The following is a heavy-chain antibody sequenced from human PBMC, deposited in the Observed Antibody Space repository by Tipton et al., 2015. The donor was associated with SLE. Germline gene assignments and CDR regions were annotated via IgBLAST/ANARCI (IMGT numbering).Heavy chain of an antibody. CDR3: ASREVSSYYYYYMDV. CDR2: IYSSGST. J-gene: IGHJ6*03. CDR1: GGSISSHY. Sequence: TLSLTCTVSGGSISSHYWTWIRQPPGKGLEWIGYIYSSGSTNYNPSLKSRVTISVDTSKNQFSLKLSSVTAADTAVYYCASREVSSYYYYYMDVWGKGTTVTVSS. D-gene: IGHD2-2*01. V-gene: IGHV4-59*11.